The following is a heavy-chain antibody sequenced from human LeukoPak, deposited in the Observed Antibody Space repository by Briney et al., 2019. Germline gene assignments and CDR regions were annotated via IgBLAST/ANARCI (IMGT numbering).Heavy chain of an antibody. Sequence: PGGSLRLSCVASGFTFSRYNMNWVRQAPGKGLEWVSAISGSGGSTYYADSVKGRFTISRDNSKNTLYLQMNSLRAEDTAVYYCAKDGGSGSYYNYWGQGTLVTVSS. J-gene: IGHJ4*02. CDR2: ISGSGGST. CDR1: GFTFSRYN. V-gene: IGHV3-23*01. D-gene: IGHD3-10*01. CDR3: AKDGGSGSYYNY.